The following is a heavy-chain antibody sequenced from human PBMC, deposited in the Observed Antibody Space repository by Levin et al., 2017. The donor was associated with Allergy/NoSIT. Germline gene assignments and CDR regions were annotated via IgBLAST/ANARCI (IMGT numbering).Heavy chain of an antibody. V-gene: IGHV3-73*01. D-gene: IGHD3-3*01. CDR3: TRQTQNYDFWSGYYSGPHFDY. Sequence: EASVKVSCAASGFTFSGSAMHWVRQASGKGLEWVGRIRSKANSYATAYAASVKGRFTISRDDSKNTAYLQMNSLKTEDTAVYYCTRQTQNYDFWSGYYSGPHFDYWGQGTLVTVSS. CDR2: IRSKANSYAT. J-gene: IGHJ4*02. CDR1: GFTFSGSA.